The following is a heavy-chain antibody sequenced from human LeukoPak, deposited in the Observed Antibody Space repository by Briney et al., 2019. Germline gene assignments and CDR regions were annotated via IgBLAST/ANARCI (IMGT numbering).Heavy chain of an antibody. J-gene: IGHJ1*01. CDR3: ARRRYYDSTGYLD. CDR1: SGSISSSSYY. V-gene: IGHV4-39*02. D-gene: IGHD3-22*01. CDR2: IYYSGST. Sequence: SETLSLTCTISSGSISSSSYYWGWIRQPPGKGLEWIADIYYSGSTYYNPSLKSRVSISIDTSNNHFSLRLSSVTAADTALYYCARRRYYDSTGYLDWGQGTLVTVST.